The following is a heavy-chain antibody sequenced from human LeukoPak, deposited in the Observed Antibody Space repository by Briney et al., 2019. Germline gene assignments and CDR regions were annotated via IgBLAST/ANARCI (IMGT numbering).Heavy chain of an antibody. D-gene: IGHD6-13*01. V-gene: IGHV4-4*07. J-gene: IGHJ4*02. CDR1: GGSISSYY. CDR2: IYTSGST. Sequence: SQTLSLTCTVSGGSISSYYWSWIRQPARQGLEWIGRIYTSGSTNYNPSLKSRVTMSVDTSKNQFSLKLSSVTAADTAVYYCARHAGGISATGTRPFDYWGQGTLVTVSS. CDR3: ARHAGGISATGTRPFDY.